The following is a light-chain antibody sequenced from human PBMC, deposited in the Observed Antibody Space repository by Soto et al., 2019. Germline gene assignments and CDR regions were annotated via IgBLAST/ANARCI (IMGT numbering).Light chain of an antibody. CDR2: EVS. CDR3: SSYTSISSLGI. V-gene: IGLV2-14*01. CDR1: GSDVGSYKY. Sequence: QSVLTHPASVSGSLGQSITISCTGTGSDVGSYKYVSWYQQHPGKAPKLIIFEVSNRPSGVSDRFSGSKSGNTASLTISGLQAEDEADYFCSSYTSISSLGIFGTGTKLTVL. J-gene: IGLJ1*01.